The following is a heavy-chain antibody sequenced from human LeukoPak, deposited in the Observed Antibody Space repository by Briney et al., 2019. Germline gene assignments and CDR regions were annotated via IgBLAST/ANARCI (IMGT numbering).Heavy chain of an antibody. CDR2: ISYDGSNK. J-gene: IGHJ4*02. D-gene: IGHD3-22*01. CDR3: AKADSSGYYLVAGY. V-gene: IGHV3-30*18. CDR1: GFTFSSYG. Sequence: GGSLRLPCAASGFTFSSYGMHWVRQAPGKGLGWVAVISYDGSNKYYADSVKGRFTISRDNSKNMLHLQMNSLRAEDTAVYYCAKADSSGYYLVAGYWGQGTLVTVSS.